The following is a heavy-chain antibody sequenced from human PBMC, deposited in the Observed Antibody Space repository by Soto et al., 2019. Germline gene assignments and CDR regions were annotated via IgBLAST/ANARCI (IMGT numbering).Heavy chain of an antibody. CDR1: GFTFSSYG. CDR2: ISYDGSNK. CDR3: SKESHSSSWYSDWFDP. V-gene: IGHV3-30*18. Sequence: GGSLRLSCAASGFTFSSYGMHWVRQAPGKGLEWVAVISYDGSNKYYADSVKGRFTISRDNSKNTLYLQMNSLRAEDTAVYFFSKESHSSSWYSDWFDPWGQGTLVTVSS. D-gene: IGHD6-13*01. J-gene: IGHJ5*02.